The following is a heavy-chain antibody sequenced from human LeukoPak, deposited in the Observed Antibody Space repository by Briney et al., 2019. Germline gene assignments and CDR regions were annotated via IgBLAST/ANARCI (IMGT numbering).Heavy chain of an antibody. Sequence: ASVKVFCKASGYTFTGYYMHWVRQAPGQGLEWMGWINPNSGGTNYAQKFQGRVTMTRDTSISTAYMELSRLRSDDTAVYYCARLEGYSGYDFSYWGQGTLVTVSS. D-gene: IGHD5-12*01. CDR1: GYTFTGYY. J-gene: IGHJ4*02. CDR2: INPNSGGT. V-gene: IGHV1-2*02. CDR3: ARLEGYSGYDFSY.